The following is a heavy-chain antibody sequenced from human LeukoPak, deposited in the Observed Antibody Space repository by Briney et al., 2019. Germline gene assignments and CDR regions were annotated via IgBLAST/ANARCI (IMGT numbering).Heavy chain of an antibody. CDR2: INWNGGST. J-gene: IGHJ6*03. CDR3: ARGIGWESYYYYMDV. CDR1: GFTFNTYS. Sequence: PGGSLRLSCAASGFTFNTYSMSWVRQAPGKGLEWVSGINWNGGSTGYADSVKGRFTISRDNAKNSLYLQMNSLRAEDTALYYCARGIGWESYYYYMDVWGKGTTVTVSS. V-gene: IGHV3-20*04. D-gene: IGHD1-26*01.